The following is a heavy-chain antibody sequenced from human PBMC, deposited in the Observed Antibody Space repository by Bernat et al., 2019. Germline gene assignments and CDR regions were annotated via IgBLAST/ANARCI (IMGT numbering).Heavy chain of an antibody. CDR1: GFTFSSYA. D-gene: IGHD1-26*01. Sequence: QVQLVESGGGVVQPGRSLRLSCAASGFTFSSYAMHWIRQAPGKGLEWVAVISYDGSNKYYADSVKGRFTISRDNSKNTLYLQMNSLRAEDTAVYYCAREGYSGSYYMSYWGQGTLVTISS. CDR3: AREGYSGSYYMSY. CDR2: ISYDGSNK. V-gene: IGHV3-30*07. J-gene: IGHJ4*02.